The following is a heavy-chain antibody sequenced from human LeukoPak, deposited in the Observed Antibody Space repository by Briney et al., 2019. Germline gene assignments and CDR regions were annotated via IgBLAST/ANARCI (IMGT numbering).Heavy chain of an antibody. D-gene: IGHD6-13*01. Sequence: PGGSLRLSCAASGFTFRRYGMTWVRQAPGKGLEWVSHISNSGSTIYYADSVKGRFTISRDNAKNSLYLQMNSLRAEDTAVYYCARAAYSSTWYSRYFDLWGRGTLVTVSS. CDR2: ISNSGSTI. CDR1: GFTFRRYG. J-gene: IGHJ2*01. CDR3: ARAAYSSTWYSRYFDL. V-gene: IGHV3-48*04.